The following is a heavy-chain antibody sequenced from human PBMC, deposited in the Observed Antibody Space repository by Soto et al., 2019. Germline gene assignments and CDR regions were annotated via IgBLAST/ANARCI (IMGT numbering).Heavy chain of an antibody. V-gene: IGHV3-30-3*01. CDR1: GFTFSSYA. CDR2: ISYDGSNK. D-gene: IGHD4-17*01. J-gene: IGHJ6*02. Sequence: QVQLVESGGGVVQPGRSLRLSCAASGFTFSSYAMHWVRQAPGKGLEWVAVISYDGSNKYYADSVKGRFTISRDNSKNTLYLQMNSLRAEDTAVYYCARDCENDWDYGPHGYYYYGMDVWGQGTTVTVSS. CDR3: ARDCENDWDYGPHGYYYYGMDV.